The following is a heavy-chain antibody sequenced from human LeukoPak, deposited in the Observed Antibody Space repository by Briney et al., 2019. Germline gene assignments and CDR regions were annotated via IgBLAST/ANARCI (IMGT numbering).Heavy chain of an antibody. J-gene: IGHJ5*02. CDR3: ARETVVPAAMYLDP. D-gene: IGHD2-2*01. V-gene: IGHV3-33*08. CDR2: IWYDGSNK. Sequence: GGSLRLSCAASGFTFSSYAMHWVRQAPGKGLEWVAVIWYDGSNKYYADSVKGRFTISRDNSKNTLYLQMNSLRAEDTAVYYCARETVVPAAMYLDPWGQGTLVTVSS. CDR1: GFTFSSYA.